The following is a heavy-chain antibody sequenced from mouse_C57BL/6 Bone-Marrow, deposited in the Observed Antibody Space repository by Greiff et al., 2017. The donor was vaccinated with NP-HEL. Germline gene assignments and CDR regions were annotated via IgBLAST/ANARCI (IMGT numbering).Heavy chain of an antibody. D-gene: IGHD3-2*02. V-gene: IGHV1-62-2*01. CDR3: ARHEDPTAQGPYAMDY. J-gene: IGHJ4*01. Sequence: VKLMESGAELVKPGASVKLSCKASGYTFTEYTIHWVKQRSGQGLEWIGWFYPGSGSIKYNEKFKDKATLTADKSSSTVYMELSRLTSEDSAVYFGARHEDPTAQGPYAMDYWGQGTSVTVSS. CDR1: GYTFTEYT. CDR2: FYPGSGSI.